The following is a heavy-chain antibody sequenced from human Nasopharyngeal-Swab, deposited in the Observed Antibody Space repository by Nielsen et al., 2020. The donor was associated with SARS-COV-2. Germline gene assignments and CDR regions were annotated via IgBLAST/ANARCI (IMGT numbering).Heavy chain of an antibody. CDR2: ISRSGDST. J-gene: IGHJ4*02. CDR1: GFTFGSYA. D-gene: IGHD3-3*01. CDR3: AKPSHDSRVPVFGVVSN. Sequence: GESLKISCAASGFTFGSYAMTWVRQAPGKGLEWVSAISRSGDSTYYADSVKGRFTISRDNSKNTLYLQMNSLRAEDTALYYCAKPSHDSRVPVFGVVSNWGQGTLVTVSS. V-gene: IGHV3-23*01.